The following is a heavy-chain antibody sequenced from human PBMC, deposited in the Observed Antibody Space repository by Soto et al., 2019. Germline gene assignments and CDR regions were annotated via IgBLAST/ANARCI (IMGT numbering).Heavy chain of an antibody. V-gene: IGHV4-59*01. CDR1: GDSIRSYH. D-gene: IGHD4-17*01. Sequence: QVHLQESGPRLVKPSETLSLTCTVSGDSIRSYHWSWIRQTPGKVLEWIGYIYDSGSTNYKPSLKRRVTISVDASKNQFSLKFTSVTAADMAVYFCARSPILYGDYASWYFDLWGRGTLVNVS. J-gene: IGHJ2*01. CDR2: IYDSGST. CDR3: ARSPILYGDYASWYFDL.